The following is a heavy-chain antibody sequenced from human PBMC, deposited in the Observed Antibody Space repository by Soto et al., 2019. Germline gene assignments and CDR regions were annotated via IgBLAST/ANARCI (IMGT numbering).Heavy chain of an antibody. CDR2: IYYTGIT. D-gene: IGHD2-21*01. CDR3: AREERKGIISWFDP. Sequence: SETLSLTCTVSGGSVSGVDYSWSWIRQSPGKGLEWIGYIYYTGITHLNPSLKSRLTMAVDTSKNEFSLKLTSVSAADTAVYFCAREERKGIISWFDPWGQGTPVTVPQ. CDR1: GGSVSGVDYS. V-gene: IGHV4-30-4*01. J-gene: IGHJ5*02.